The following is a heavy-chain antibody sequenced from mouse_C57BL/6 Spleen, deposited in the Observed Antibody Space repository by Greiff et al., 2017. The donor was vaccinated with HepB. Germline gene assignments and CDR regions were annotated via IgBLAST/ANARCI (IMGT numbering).Heavy chain of an antibody. J-gene: IGHJ2*01. V-gene: IGHV5-6*01. D-gene: IGHD2-4*01. Sequence: EVKLMESGGDLVKPGGSLKLSCAASGFTFSSYGMSWVRQTPDKRLEWVATISSGGSYTYYPDSVKGRFTISRDNAKNTLYLQMSSLKSEDTAMYYCASSYDYSFDYWGQGTTLTVSS. CDR3: ASSYDYSFDY. CDR2: ISSGGSYT. CDR1: GFTFSSYG.